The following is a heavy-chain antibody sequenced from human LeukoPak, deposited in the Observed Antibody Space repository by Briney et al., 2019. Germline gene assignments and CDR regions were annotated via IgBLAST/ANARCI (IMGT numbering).Heavy chain of an antibody. J-gene: IGHJ4*02. Sequence: GGSLRLSCAASGFTFSTYGMHWVRQAPGKGLELVAFIRSDGSNKYYADSVKGRFTISRDNSKNTLYLQMNSLRAEDTAVYYCARMSSSGWYIFDYWGQGTLVTVT. D-gene: IGHD6-19*01. CDR2: IRSDGSNK. CDR1: GFTFSTYG. V-gene: IGHV3-30*02. CDR3: ARMSSSGWYIFDY.